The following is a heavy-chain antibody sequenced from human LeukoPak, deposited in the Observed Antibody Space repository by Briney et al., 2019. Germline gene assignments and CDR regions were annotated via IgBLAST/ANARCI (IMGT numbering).Heavy chain of an antibody. CDR3: ATLDGGERLRAKDPRAFDI. V-gene: IGHV1-24*01. CDR2: FDPEDGET. CDR1: VYTLTELS. D-gene: IGHD6-25*01. Sequence: ASVKVSCKVSVYTLTELSMHWVRQAPGKGLEWVGGFDPEDGETIYAQKFQGRVTMTEDTSTDTAYMELSSLRSEDTAVYYCATLDGGERLRAKDPRAFDIWGQGTMVTVSS. J-gene: IGHJ3*02.